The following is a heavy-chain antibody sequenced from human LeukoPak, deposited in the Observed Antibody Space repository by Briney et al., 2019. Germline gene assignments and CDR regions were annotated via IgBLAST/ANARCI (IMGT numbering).Heavy chain of an antibody. D-gene: IGHD3-22*01. CDR2: ISAYNGNT. Sequence: GSSVKVSCKASGGTFSSYAISWVRQAPGQGLEWMGWISAYNGNTNYAQKLQGRVTMTTDTSTSTAYMELRSLRSDDTAVYYCAREPQANYYDSSGYYPLAYWGQGTLVTVSS. CDR1: GGTFSSYA. CDR3: AREPQANYYDSSGYYPLAY. J-gene: IGHJ4*02. V-gene: IGHV1-18*01.